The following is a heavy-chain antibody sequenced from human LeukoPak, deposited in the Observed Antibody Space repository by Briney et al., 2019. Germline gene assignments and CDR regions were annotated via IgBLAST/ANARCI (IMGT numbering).Heavy chain of an antibody. CDR2: IYHSGST. V-gene: IGHV4-38-2*01. D-gene: IGHD2-2*02. CDR1: GYSLSSGYY. J-gene: IGHJ3*02. Sequence: SETLSLTCAVSGYSLSSGYYWGWIRQPPGKGLEWIGSIYHSGSTYYNPSLKSRVTISVDTSKDQFSLKLSSVTAADTAVYYCARQDGYCSSTSCYIFAFDIWGQGTMIAVSS. CDR3: ARQDGYCSSTSCYIFAFDI.